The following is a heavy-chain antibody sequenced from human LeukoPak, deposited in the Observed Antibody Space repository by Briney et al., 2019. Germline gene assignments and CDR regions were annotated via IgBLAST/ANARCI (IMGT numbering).Heavy chain of an antibody. CDR2: ISGSGGST. Sequence: GGSLRLSCAASGFTFSSYAMSWVRQAPGKGLEWVSAISGSGGSTYYADSVKGRFTISRDNSKNTLYLQMNSLRAEDTAVYYCAKNELGYYYYGMDVWGQGTTVTVSS. CDR1: GFTFSSYA. V-gene: IGHV3-23*01. J-gene: IGHJ6*01. CDR3: AKNELGYYYYGMDV. D-gene: IGHD6-13*01.